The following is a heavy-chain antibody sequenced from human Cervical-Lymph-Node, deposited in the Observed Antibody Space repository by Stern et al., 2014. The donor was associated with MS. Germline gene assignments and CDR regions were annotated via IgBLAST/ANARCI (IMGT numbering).Heavy chain of an antibody. J-gene: IGHJ4*02. CDR3: ARGRGIALRPDY. CDR1: GYSLTNTW. D-gene: IGHD6-13*01. CDR2: IYPGDSAT. V-gene: IGHV5-51*03. Sequence: VQLVQSGAELKKPGESLRISCKGSGYSLTNTWIGWVRQMPGKGLEWMGIIYPGDSATRYSPSFQGQVTISADKSINTAYLQWSSLKASDTAMYYCARGRGIALRPDYWGQGTLVTVSS.